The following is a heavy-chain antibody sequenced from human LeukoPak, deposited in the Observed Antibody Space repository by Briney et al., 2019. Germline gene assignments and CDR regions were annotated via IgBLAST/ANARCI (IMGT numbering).Heavy chain of an antibody. Sequence: PGGSPRLSCAASGFTFSSYWMSWVRQAPGKGLEWVANIKQDGSEIHYVDSVKGRFTISRDNANNSLYLQMNSLRAEDTAVYYCVRDARPTNFGVVFVFDYWGQGALVTASS. CDR1: GFTFSSYW. D-gene: IGHD3-3*01. CDR3: VRDARPTNFGVVFVFDY. V-gene: IGHV3-7*01. J-gene: IGHJ4*02. CDR2: IKQDGSEI.